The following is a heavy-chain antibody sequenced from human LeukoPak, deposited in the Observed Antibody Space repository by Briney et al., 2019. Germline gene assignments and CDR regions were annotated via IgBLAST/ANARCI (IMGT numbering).Heavy chain of an antibody. CDR2: IYGGGST. CDR1: GFTVSSNY. V-gene: IGHV3-66*01. Sequence: GGSLRLSCAASGFTVSSNYMSWVRQAPGKGLEWVSVIYGGGSTYYADSVKGRFTISRDNSKNTLYLQMNSLRAEDTAVYYCARDPNPGGLDGGLHRLADYWGQGTLVTVSS. D-gene: IGHD2-15*01. J-gene: IGHJ4*02. CDR3: ARDPNPGGLDGGLHRLADY.